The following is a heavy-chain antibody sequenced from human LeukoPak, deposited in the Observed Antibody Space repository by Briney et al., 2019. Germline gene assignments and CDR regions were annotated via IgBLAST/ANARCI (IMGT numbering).Heavy chain of an antibody. Sequence: PSETLSLTCAVYGGSFSDYHWTWIRQSPGPGLDWIGEINDSGSALYNPSLMNRVTISVDMSKNYFSLNLTSVTAVDTGVYYCGRGPHPHWPPMENWGQGSLVTVSS. D-gene: IGHD3-10*01. CDR2: INDSGSA. CDR3: GRGPHPHWPPMEN. CDR1: GGSFSDYH. J-gene: IGHJ4*02. V-gene: IGHV4-34*01.